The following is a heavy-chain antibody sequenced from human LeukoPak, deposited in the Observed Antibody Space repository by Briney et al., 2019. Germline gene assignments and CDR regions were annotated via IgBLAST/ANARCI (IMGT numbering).Heavy chain of an antibody. D-gene: IGHD3-22*01. Sequence: GGSLRLSCAASGFTFDDYAMHWVRQAPGKGLEWVSGISWNSGSIGYADSVKGRFTISRDNAKNTVYLQMNSLRAEDTAVYYCARGPRFAIRMIVVVTKGHFDYWGQGTLVTVSS. CDR1: GFTFDDYA. CDR3: ARGPRFAIRMIVVVTKGHFDY. J-gene: IGHJ4*02. CDR2: ISWNSGSI. V-gene: IGHV3-9*01.